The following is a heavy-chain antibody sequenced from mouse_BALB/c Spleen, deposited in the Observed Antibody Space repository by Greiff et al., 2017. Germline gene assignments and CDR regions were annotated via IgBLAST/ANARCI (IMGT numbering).Heavy chain of an antibody. J-gene: IGHJ2*01. V-gene: IGHV1-80*01. CDR2: IYPGDGDT. Sequence: VQLQQSGAELVRPGSSVKISCKASGYAFSSYWMNWVKQRPGQGLEWIGQIYPGDGDTNYNGKFKGKATQTADKSSSTAYMQLSSLTSEDSAVYFCARGGNVDYWGQGTTLTVSS. CDR3: ARGGNVDY. CDR1: GYAFSSYW. D-gene: IGHD2-1*01.